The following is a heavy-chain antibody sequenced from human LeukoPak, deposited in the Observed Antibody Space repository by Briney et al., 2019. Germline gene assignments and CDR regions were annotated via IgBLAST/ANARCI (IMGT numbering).Heavy chain of an antibody. CDR2: IYYSGST. J-gene: IGHJ3*02. V-gene: IGHV4-59*08. D-gene: IGHD1-26*01. Sequence: KPSETLSLTCTVSGGSISSYYWSWIRQPPGKGLEWIGYIYYSGSTNYNPSLKSRVTISIDTSKNQFSLELSSVTATDTAVYFCATNRVGTYDRPFDIWGQGTMVTVSS. CDR3: ATNRVGTYDRPFDI. CDR1: GGSISSYY.